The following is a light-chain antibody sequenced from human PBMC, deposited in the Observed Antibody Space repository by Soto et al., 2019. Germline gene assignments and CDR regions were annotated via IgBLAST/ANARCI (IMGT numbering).Light chain of an antibody. V-gene: IGKV1-5*01. CDR1: QSISTW. CDR3: QQYNSYSGK. CDR2: DAS. J-gene: IGKJ1*01. Sequence: GDRVTITCRASQSISTWLAWYQQKPGKAPKFLISDASRLEGGVPSRFSGSGSGTEFTLTISSLQPDDFATYYCQQYNSYSGKFGQGTKVDIK.